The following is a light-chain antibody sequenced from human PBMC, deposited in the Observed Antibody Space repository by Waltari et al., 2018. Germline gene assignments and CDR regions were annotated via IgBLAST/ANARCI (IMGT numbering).Light chain of an antibody. CDR3: QQYYVWPPIT. Sequence: VLLTQSPASLSVSPGDTVILSCRASQSVRTNVVWYHQIAGKAPSTLSYGASTRASGVPSRFSGSGSETDFTLIISSLQSEDAAVYFCQQYYVWPPITFGGGTKLEI. J-gene: IGKJ4*01. CDR2: GAS. V-gene: IGKV3-15*01. CDR1: QSVRTN.